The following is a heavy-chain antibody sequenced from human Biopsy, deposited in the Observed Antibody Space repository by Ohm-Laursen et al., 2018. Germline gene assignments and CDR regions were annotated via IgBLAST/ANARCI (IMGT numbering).Heavy chain of an antibody. Sequence: SDTLSLTCTVSGASVTSGSYYRSWIRQPPGKGLEWLGYISNIGSTNYNPSLKSRVTISVDTSKNHFSLKLTSVTAADTAVYYCARESALAGDFDSWGQGTLVTVSS. J-gene: IGHJ4*02. CDR1: GASVTSGSYY. CDR2: ISNIGST. V-gene: IGHV4-61*01. D-gene: IGHD6-19*01. CDR3: ARESALAGDFDS.